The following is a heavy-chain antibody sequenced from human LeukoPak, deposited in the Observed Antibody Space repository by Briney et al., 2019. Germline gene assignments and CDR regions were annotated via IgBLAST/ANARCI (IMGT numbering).Heavy chain of an antibody. CDR3: ARDYLLAWVHYFDY. D-gene: IGHD3-3*02. V-gene: IGHV3-21*01. J-gene: IGHJ4*02. CDR1: GFTFSSYS. Sequence: GGSLRLSCAASGFTFSSYSMNWVRKAPGKGLEWVSSISSSSSYIYYADSVKGRFTISRDNAKNSLYLQMNSLRAEDTAVYYCARDYLLAWVHYFDYWGQGTLVTVSS. CDR2: ISSSSSYI.